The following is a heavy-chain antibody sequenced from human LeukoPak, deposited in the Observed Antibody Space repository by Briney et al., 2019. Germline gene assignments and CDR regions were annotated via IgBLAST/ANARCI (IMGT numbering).Heavy chain of an antibody. D-gene: IGHD2-21*01. CDR2: ISSSSSTI. V-gene: IGHV3-48*01. CDR1: GFTFSSYS. CDR3: ARKHNYYYYYYMDV. Sequence: SGGSLRLSCAASGFTFSSYSMNWVRQAPGKGLEWVSYISSSSSTIYYADSVKGRFTISRDNAKNSLYLQMNSLRAEDTAVYYCARKHNYYYYYYMDVWGKGTTVTVSS. J-gene: IGHJ6*03.